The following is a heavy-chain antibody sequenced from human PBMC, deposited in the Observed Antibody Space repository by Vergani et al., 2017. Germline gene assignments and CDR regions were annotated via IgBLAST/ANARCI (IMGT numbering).Heavy chain of an antibody. D-gene: IGHD6-19*01. CDR3: ARISIGVAGTPRGY. Sequence: QLQLQESGPGLVKPSETLSLTCTVSGGSISSSSYYWGWIRQPPGKGLEWIGSIYYSGSTYYNPALKSRVTISVDTSKNQFSLKLSSVTAADTAVYYCARISIGVAGTPRGYWGQGTLVTV. CDR1: GGSISSSSYY. CDR2: IYYSGST. J-gene: IGHJ4*02. V-gene: IGHV4-39*01.